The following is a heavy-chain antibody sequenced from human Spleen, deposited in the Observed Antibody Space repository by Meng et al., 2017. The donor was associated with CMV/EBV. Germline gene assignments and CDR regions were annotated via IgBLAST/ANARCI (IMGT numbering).Heavy chain of an antibody. CDR2: IYSGGST. D-gene: IGHD2-2*01. CDR3: ARDAPGRSRYCSSTSCSSLYYGMDV. J-gene: IGHJ6*02. V-gene: IGHV3-53*01. CDR1: GFTVSSNY. Sequence: GGSLRLSCAASGFTVSSNYMSWVRQAPGKGLEWVSVIYSGGSTYYADSVKGRFTISRDNSKNTLYLQMNSLRAEDTAVYYCARDAPGRSRYCSSTSCSSLYYGMDVWGQGTTVTVSS.